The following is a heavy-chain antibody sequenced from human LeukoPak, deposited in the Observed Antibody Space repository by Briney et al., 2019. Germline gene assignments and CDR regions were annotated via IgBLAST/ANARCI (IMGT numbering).Heavy chain of an antibody. D-gene: IGHD6-13*01. J-gene: IGHJ6*03. CDR3: AGSSDSSRWSNYYYYMDV. CDR2: IIPIFGTA. V-gene: IGHV1-69*05. Sequence: SVEVSCQASGGTFSSYALSWVREAPGQGLEWMGGIIPIFGTANYAQKFQGRVTTTTDESTSTAYMELSSLRSEDTAVYYCAGSSDSSRWSNYYYYMDVWGKGTTVTVSS. CDR1: GGTFSSYA.